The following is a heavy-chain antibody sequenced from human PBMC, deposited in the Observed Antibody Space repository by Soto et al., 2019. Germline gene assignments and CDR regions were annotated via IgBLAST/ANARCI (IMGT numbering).Heavy chain of an antibody. Sequence: SVKVSCKASGGTFSSYAISWVRQAPGQGLEWMGGIIPIFGTANYAQKFQGRVTITADESTSTAYMELSSLRSEDTAVYYCAREAVAGTAGYYYGMDVWGQGTTVTVSS. CDR3: AREAVAGTAGYYYGMDV. D-gene: IGHD6-19*01. CDR1: GGTFSSYA. J-gene: IGHJ6*02. CDR2: IIPIFGTA. V-gene: IGHV1-69*13.